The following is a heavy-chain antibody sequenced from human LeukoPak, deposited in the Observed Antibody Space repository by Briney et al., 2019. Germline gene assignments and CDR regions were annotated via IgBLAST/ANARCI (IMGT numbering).Heavy chain of an antibody. V-gene: IGHV4-59*08. J-gene: IGHJ6*02. Sequence: SVTLSLTCTVSGGSTNSYFWSWIRQPPGKGLEWIGLIYYAATTNYNPSLKSRVIISVDRSKSQLSLQLRSVTAADTAVYYCARHQWLGSYAMDVWGQGTTVTVSS. CDR1: GGSTNSYF. CDR2: IYYAATT. CDR3: ARHQWLGSYAMDV. D-gene: IGHD6-19*01.